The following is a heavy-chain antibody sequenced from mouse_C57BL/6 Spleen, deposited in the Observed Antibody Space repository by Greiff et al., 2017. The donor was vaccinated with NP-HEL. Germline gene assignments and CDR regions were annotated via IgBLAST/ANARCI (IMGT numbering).Heavy chain of an antibody. CDR2: IAPSDSYT. V-gene: IGHV1-50*01. CDR3: ARSAYYSKAWFAY. CDR1: GYTFTSYW. Sequence: QVQLQQPGAELVKPGASVKLSCKASGYTFTSYWMQWVKQRPGQGLEWIGEIAPSDSYTNYNQKFKGKATLTVDTSSSTSYMQLSSLTSEDSAVYYCARSAYYSKAWFAYWGQGTLVTVSA. D-gene: IGHD2-5*01. J-gene: IGHJ3*01.